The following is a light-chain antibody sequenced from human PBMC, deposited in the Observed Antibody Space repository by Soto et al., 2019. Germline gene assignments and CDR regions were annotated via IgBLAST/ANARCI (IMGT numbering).Light chain of an antibody. CDR2: GAS. J-gene: IGKJ5*01. CDR1: QSVSSNY. Sequence: EILLTQSPVTLSLSPGERATLSCSASQSVSSNYLAWYQQKPGQAPRLLIYGASSRATGIPDRFSGSGSGTDFTLTISRLEPEDFAVYYCQQYGSSPMTFGQGTRLENK. CDR3: QQYGSSPMT. V-gene: IGKV3-20*01.